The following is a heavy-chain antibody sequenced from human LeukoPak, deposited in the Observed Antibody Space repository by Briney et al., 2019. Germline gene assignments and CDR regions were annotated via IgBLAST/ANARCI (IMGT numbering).Heavy chain of an antibody. D-gene: IGHD2-8*01. CDR1: GGSFSGYY. Sequence: SETLSLTCAVYGGSFSGYYWSWIRQPPGKGLEWIGEINHSGSTNYNPSLKSRVTISVDTSNNQFSLKLSSVTAADTAVYYCARPKRVYAISAFDYWGQGTLVTVSS. CDR2: INHSGST. J-gene: IGHJ4*02. V-gene: IGHV4-34*01. CDR3: ARPKRVYAISAFDY.